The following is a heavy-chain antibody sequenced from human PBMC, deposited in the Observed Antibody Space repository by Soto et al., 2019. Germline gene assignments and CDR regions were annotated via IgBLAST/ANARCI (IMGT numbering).Heavy chain of an antibody. D-gene: IGHD5-12*01. CDR2: INTDGATS. CDR1: GFTFSSYW. V-gene: IGHV3-74*01. CDR3: ATDGGRSGYENY. Sequence: GGPLRLSCAASGFTFSSYWMHWVRQAPGKGLAWVSRINTDGATSSYADSVQGRFTVSRDNTKNTLYLQMNSLRVEDTAVYYCATDGGRSGYENYWGQGTLVTVSS. J-gene: IGHJ4*02.